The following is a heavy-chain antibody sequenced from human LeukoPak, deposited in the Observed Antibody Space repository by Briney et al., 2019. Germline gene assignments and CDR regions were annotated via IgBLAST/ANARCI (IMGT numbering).Heavy chain of an antibody. CDR1: GGSISSYY. J-gene: IGHJ5*02. CDR2: IYYSGST. Sequence: GSLSLTCTVSGGSISSYYWSWIRQPPGKGLEWIGYIYYSGSTNYNPSLKSRVTISVDTSKNQFSLKLSSVTAADTAVYYCARGYPKSTVDPWGQGTLVTVSS. V-gene: IGHV4-59*01. D-gene: IGHD2-2*02. CDR3: ARGYPKSTVDP.